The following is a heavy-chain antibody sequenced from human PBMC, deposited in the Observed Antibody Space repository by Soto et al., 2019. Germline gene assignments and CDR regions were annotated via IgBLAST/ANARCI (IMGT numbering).Heavy chain of an antibody. V-gene: IGHV3-30*18. CDR2: ISYDGSNK. D-gene: IGHD6-13*01. J-gene: IGHJ4*02. CDR3: AKARSIAAAGTSGY. CDR1: GFTFSSDG. Sequence: QVQLVESGGGVVQPGRSLRLSCAASGFTFSSDGMHWVRQAPGKGLEWVAVISYDGSNKYYADSVKGRFTISRDNSKNTLYLQMNSLRAEDTAVYYCAKARSIAAAGTSGYWGQGTLVTVSS.